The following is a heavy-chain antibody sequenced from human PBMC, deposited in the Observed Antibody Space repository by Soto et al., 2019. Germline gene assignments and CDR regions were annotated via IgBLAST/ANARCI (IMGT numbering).Heavy chain of an antibody. J-gene: IGHJ4*02. CDR1: GYTFISYD. CDR2: MNPNTGDT. Sequence: QVQLVQSGAEVKKPGASVKVSCKASGYTFISYDINWVRRATGQGLEWMRWMNPNTGDTGYAQKFQGRVTMTRNTSINTANLELSSLRSDDTAVYFCARGDGYIFDYWGQGTLVTVSS. D-gene: IGHD5-12*01. CDR3: ARGDGYIFDY. V-gene: IGHV1-8*01.